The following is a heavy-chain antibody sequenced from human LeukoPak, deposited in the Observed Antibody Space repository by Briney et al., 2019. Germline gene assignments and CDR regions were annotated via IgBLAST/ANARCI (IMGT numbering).Heavy chain of an antibody. CDR1: GYTFTGYY. CDR2: INPNSGGT. CDR3: ALTSIAAAGPPLHNWFDP. Sequence: GASVKVSCKASGYTFTGYYMHWVRQAPGQGLEWMGWINPNSGGTNYAQKLQGRVTMTTDTSTSTAYMELRSLRSDDTAVYYCALTSIAAAGPPLHNWFDPWGQGTLVTVSS. D-gene: IGHD6-13*01. J-gene: IGHJ5*02. V-gene: IGHV1-2*02.